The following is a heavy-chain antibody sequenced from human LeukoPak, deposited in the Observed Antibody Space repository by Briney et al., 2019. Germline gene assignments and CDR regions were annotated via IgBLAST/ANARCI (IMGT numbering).Heavy chain of an antibody. CDR2: ISYDGSNK. CDR1: GFTFSSYG. D-gene: IGHD4-17*01. V-gene: IGHV3-30*18. J-gene: IGHJ3*02. CDR3: AKDADYGDYHDAFDI. Sequence: GGSLRLSCAASGFTFSSYGMHWVRQAPGKGLEWEAVISYDGSNKYYADSVKGRFTISRDNSKNALYLQMNSLRAEDTAVYYCAKDADYGDYHDAFDIWGQGTMVTVSS.